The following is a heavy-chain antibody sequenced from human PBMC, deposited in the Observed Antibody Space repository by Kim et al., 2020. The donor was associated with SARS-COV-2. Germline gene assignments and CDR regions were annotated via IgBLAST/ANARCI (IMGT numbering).Heavy chain of an antibody. J-gene: IGHJ3*02. CDR2: IGSTGGST. Sequence: GGSLRLSCSASGFTFSSYAMHWVRQSSGKGLEYVSGIGSTGGSTFYADSVKGRFTISRDNSKNTLYIQMSSLRIEDTALYYCVKLVGGATFDIWGQGTMVTVSS. CDR1: GFTFSSYA. D-gene: IGHD2-8*02. V-gene: IGHV3-64D*06. CDR3: VKLVGGATFDI.